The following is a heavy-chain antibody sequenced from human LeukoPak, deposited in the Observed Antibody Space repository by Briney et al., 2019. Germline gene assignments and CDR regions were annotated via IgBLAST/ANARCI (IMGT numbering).Heavy chain of an antibody. J-gene: IGHJ4*02. CDR3: TTGYGSDWYY. CDR1: GFSVSRAW. D-gene: IGHD6-19*01. Sequence: GGSLRLSCAASGASGFSVSRAWMNWVRQAPGKGLAWVGHIKSKTDGGTTDYAAPVKGRFIISRDDSKNTLYLQMNSLKTEDTAVYYCTTGYGSDWYYWGQGTLVTVSS. V-gene: IGHV3-15*01. CDR2: IKSKTDGGTT.